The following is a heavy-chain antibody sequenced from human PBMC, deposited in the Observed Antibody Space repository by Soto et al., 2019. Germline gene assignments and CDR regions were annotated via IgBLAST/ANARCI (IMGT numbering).Heavy chain of an antibody. CDR1: GFIFRSYA. D-gene: IGHD1-26*01. CDR2: ITYDGANG. Sequence: GGSLRLSCLASGFIFRSYAMHWVRQAPGKGLEWEAVITYDGANGYYADSVRGRFAISRDNSKSTLFLQMNSLRPEDTAVYYCARAFSGSYPNFDYWGQGTLVTV. CDR3: ARAFSGSYPNFDY. J-gene: IGHJ4*02. V-gene: IGHV3-30*09.